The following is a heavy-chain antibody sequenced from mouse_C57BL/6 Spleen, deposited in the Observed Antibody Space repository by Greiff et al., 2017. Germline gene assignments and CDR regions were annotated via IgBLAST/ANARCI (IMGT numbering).Heavy chain of an antibody. Sequence: EVQLQQSGPELVKPGASVKISCKASGYSFTDYNMHWVKQSNGKSLEWIGVINPNYGTTSYNQQFKGKATLTVDQSSSTAYMQLNSLTSEDSAVYYGARPKLTGPAYYAMDYWGQGTSVTVSS. CDR2: INPNYGTT. CDR3: ARPKLTGPAYYAMDY. D-gene: IGHD4-1*01. V-gene: IGHV1-39*01. CDR1: GYSFTDYN. J-gene: IGHJ4*01.